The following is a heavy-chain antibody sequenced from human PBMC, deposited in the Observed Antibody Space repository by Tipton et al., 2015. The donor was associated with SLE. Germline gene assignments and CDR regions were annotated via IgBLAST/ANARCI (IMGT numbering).Heavy chain of an antibody. D-gene: IGHD6-13*01. CDR3: ARDPGYSSSDAFDI. J-gene: IGHJ3*02. CDR1: GGTFSSYA. CDR2: IIPIFGTA. V-gene: IGHV1-69*05. Sequence: QLVQSGPEVKKPGSSVEVSCKASGGTFSSYAISWVRQAPGQGLEWMGGIIPIFGTANYAQKFQGRVTITTDESTSTAYMELSSLRSEDTAVYYCARDPGYSSSDAFDIWGQGTMVTVSS.